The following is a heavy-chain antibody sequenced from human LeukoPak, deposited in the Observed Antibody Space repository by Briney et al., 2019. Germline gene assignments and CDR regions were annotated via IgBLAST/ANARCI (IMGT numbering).Heavy chain of an antibody. Sequence: ASVKVSCKASGYTFTGYYMHWVRQAPGQGLEWMGWINPNSGGTNYAQKFQGRVTMTRDTSISTAYMELSRLRSDDTAGYYCARVVYSSSWYGDYYYYMDVWGKGTTVTVSS. CDR2: INPNSGGT. V-gene: IGHV1-2*02. CDR3: ARVVYSSSWYGDYYYYMDV. J-gene: IGHJ6*03. D-gene: IGHD6-13*01. CDR1: GYTFTGYY.